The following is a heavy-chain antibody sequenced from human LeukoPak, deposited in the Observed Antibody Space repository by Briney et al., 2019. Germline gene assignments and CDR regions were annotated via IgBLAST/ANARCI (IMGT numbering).Heavy chain of an antibody. J-gene: IGHJ5*02. CDR2: ISSSGSTI. D-gene: IGHD1-26*01. CDR3: ARDDGGSYDWFDP. CDR1: GFTFSSYE. V-gene: IGHV3-48*03. Sequence: GGSLRISCAASGFTFSSYEANWVRQAPGKGLEWISYISSSGSTIYYADSVKGRFTISRDNAKNSLYLQMNSPRAEDTAVYYCARDDGGSYDWFDPWGQGTLVTVSS.